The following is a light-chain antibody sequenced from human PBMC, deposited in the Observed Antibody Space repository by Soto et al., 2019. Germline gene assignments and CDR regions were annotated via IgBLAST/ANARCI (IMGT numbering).Light chain of an antibody. CDR3: QQYFT. V-gene: IGKV4-1*01. CDR2: WAS. CDR1: QSVLYSSNNKNY. Sequence: DIVMTQSPDSLAVSLGERATINCKSSQSVLYSSNNKNYLAWYQQKPGQPPKLLIYWASTRESGVADRFSGSGSGTDFTLTISSLQAEDVAVYYCQQYFTFGQGTKVEIK. J-gene: IGKJ1*01.